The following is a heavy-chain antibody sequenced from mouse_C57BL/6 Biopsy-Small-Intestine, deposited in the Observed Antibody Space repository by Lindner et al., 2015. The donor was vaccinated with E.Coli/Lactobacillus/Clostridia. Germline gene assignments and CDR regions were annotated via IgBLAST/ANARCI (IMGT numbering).Heavy chain of an antibody. J-gene: IGHJ2*01. CDR1: YTLTQVSI. CDR2: DLGDGEII. V-gene: IGHV1-83*01. Sequence: SVKVSCKVSGYTLTQVSIHWVRQAPGKGLEWMGGFDLGDGEIIYAQKFQGRVAMTEDTSTDTAYMEVSSLRSDDTAVYFCATMEAVLTGTTFDYWGQGTLITVSS. D-gene: IGHD2-1*01. CDR3: TMEAVLTGTTFDY.